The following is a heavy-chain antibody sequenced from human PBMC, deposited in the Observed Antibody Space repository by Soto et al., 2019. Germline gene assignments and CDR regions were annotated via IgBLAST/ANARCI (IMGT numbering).Heavy chain of an antibody. D-gene: IGHD2-2*01. V-gene: IGHV3-66*01. CDR2: IYSGGST. J-gene: IGHJ6*03. Sequence: EVQLVESGGGLVQPGGSLRLSCAASGFTVSSNYMSWVRQAPGKGLEWVSVIYSGGSTYYADSVKGRFTISRDNSKNTLYLQINSLSAENTAVYYCARGSSTSYDSYYYYYYMDVWGKGTTVTVSS. CDR1: GFTVSSNY. CDR3: ARGSSTSYDSYYYYYYMDV.